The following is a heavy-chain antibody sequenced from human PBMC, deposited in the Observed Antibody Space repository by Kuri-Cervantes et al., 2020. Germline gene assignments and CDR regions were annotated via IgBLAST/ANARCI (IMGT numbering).Heavy chain of an antibody. V-gene: IGHV3-15*01. J-gene: IGHJ4*02. D-gene: IGHD3-16*01. CDR3: TAQLGYYFDY. CDR2: IKSKTDGGTT. CDR1: GFTFSSYW. Sequence: GESLKISCAASGFTFSSYWMSWVRQAPGRGLEWVGRIKSKTDGGTTDYAAPVKGRFTISRVDSKNTLYLQMNSLKTEDTAVYYCTAQLGYYFDYWGQGTLVTVSS.